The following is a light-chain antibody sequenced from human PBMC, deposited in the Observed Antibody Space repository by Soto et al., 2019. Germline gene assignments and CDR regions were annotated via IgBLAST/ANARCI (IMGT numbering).Light chain of an antibody. CDR3: QQYNNWPPLT. CDR2: GAS. V-gene: IGKV3-15*01. CDR1: QSISSN. J-gene: IGKJ4*01. Sequence: EIVMTQSPATLSVSPGERATFSCRASQSISSNLAWYQQKPVQAPRLLIYGASTSATGIPARFSGSGSGTEFTLTISSLQSEDFAVYYCQQYNNWPPLTFGGGTKVEIK.